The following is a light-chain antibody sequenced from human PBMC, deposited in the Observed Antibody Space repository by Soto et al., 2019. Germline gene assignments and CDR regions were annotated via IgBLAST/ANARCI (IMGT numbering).Light chain of an antibody. CDR1: SSNIGAGYD. CDR3: QSYDSTLAARYV. J-gene: IGLJ1*01. Sequence: QSVLTQPPSVSGAPGQRGTISCTGSSSNIGAGYDLHWYQHRPGTAPKLLIFGNSNRPSGVPVPDRFSGSKSGTSASLAITGLQAEDEGDYYCQSYDSTLAARYVFGTGTKLTVL. CDR2: GNS. V-gene: IGLV1-40*01.